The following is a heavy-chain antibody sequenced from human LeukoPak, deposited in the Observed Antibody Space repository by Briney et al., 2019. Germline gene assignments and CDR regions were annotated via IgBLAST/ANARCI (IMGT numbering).Heavy chain of an antibody. J-gene: IGHJ4*02. V-gene: IGHV1-69*05. CDR1: GGTFSSYA. D-gene: IGHD1-26*01. CDR3: ARRYSGSYYQYLDY. Sequence: ASVKVSCKASGGTFSSYAISWVRQAPGQGLEWMGRVIPIFGTANYAQKFQGRVTMTRDTSISTAYMELSRLRSDDTAVYYCARRYSGSYYQYLDYWGQGTLVTVSS. CDR2: VIPIFGTA.